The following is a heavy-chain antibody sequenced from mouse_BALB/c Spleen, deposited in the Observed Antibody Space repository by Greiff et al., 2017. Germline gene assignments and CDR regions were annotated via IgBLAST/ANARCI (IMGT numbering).Heavy chain of an antibody. CDR2: IDPGSGST. J-gene: IGHJ2*01. CDR3: TRGGRNYYFDY. Sequence: LQQPGSELVRPGASVKLSCKASGYTFTSYWMHWVKQRHGQGLEWIGNIDPGSGSTNYDEKFKSKGTLTVDTSSSTAYMHLSSLTSEESAVYYCTRGGRNYYFDYWGQGTTLTVSS. CDR1: GYTFTSYW. V-gene: IGHV1S22*01. D-gene: IGHD1-1*01.